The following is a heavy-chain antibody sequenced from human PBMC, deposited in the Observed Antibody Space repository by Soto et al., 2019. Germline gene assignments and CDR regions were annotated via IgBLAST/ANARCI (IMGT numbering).Heavy chain of an antibody. V-gene: IGHV4-31*03. CDR3: ARSDGYNFDY. CDR2: IYYSGTT. D-gene: IGHD5-12*01. CDR1: GGSISSGGYY. J-gene: IGHJ4*02. Sequence: SETLSLTCTVSGGSISSGGYYWSWIRQHPGKGLEWIGYIYYSGTTYYNPSLKSRVAISVDTSKDQFSLNLSSVTAADTAVYYCARSDGYNFDYWGQGTLVTVSS.